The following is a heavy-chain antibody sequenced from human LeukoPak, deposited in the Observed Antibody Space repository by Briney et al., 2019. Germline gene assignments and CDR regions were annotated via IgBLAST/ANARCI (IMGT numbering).Heavy chain of an antibody. D-gene: IGHD6-19*01. Sequence: GGSLRLSCAASGFTFGNYWMHWVRHAPGKGLVWVSHISNDGTTTDYADSVNGRFTISRDNAKNTLYLQMNSLRAEDTAVFYCTRARYTSGSSFFDYWGQGTLVTVSS. CDR3: TRARYTSGSSFFDY. V-gene: IGHV3-74*01. CDR1: GFTFGNYW. CDR2: ISNDGTTT. J-gene: IGHJ4*02.